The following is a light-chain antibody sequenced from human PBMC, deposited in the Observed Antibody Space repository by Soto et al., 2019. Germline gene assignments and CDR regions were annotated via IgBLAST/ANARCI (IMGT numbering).Light chain of an antibody. V-gene: IGLV1-44*01. J-gene: IGLJ3*02. CDR3: SAWDDSLNGPV. CDR1: RPNIGSHP. Sequence: QSVLTQPPSASGTPGQRVTVSCSGSRPNIGSHPVHWYQQLPGTAPKLLIFNKNLRPSGVPDRFSGSKSGTSASLAISGLQSEDEADYYCSAWDDSLNGPVFGGGTKLTVL. CDR2: NKN.